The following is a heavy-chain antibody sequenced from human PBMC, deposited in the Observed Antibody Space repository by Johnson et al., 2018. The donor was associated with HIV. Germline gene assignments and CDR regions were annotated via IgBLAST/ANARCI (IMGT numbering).Heavy chain of an antibody. J-gene: IGHJ3*01. CDR1: GFTFSTYG. CDR2: ISGTGGTT. V-gene: IGHV3-23*04. Sequence: MQLVESGGGLVQPGGSLRMSCVASGFTFSTYGMTWVRQAPGKGLEWVSAISGTGGTTYYADSVRGRFSISRDKSKDTLYLQMSSLRAEDTAVYYCAKGRGYDYDALDFWGQGTMVTVSS. CDR3: AKGRGYDYDALDF. D-gene: IGHD5-12*01.